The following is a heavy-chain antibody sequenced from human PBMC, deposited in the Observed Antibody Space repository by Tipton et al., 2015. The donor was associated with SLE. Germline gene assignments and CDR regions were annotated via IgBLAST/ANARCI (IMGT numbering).Heavy chain of an antibody. CDR3: ARGYDIRGYMGRGFDY. J-gene: IGHJ4*02. CDR1: GVSISSNSYY. CDR2: VFADGAT. D-gene: IGHD3-22*01. V-gene: IGHV4-61*02. Sequence: TLSLTCTVSGVSISSNSYYWSWIRQPAGRGLEWIGRVFADGATNYSPSLKSRVSISADTSKNQFSLKLTSVTAADTAVYYCARGYDIRGYMGRGFDYWGQGTLVTVSS.